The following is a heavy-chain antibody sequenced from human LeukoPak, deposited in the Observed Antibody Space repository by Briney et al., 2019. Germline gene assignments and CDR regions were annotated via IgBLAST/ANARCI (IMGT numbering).Heavy chain of an antibody. Sequence: GASVKVSCKASGYTFTSYYMHWVRQAPGQGLEWMGWINPNSGGTNYAQKFQGRVTMTRDTSISTAYMELSSLRSEDTAVYYCAREETGGDRPQGGYGYGDLDYWGQGTLVTVSS. V-gene: IGHV1-2*02. J-gene: IGHJ4*02. CDR2: INPNSGGT. CDR1: GYTFTSYY. CDR3: AREETGGDRPQGGYGYGDLDY. D-gene: IGHD5-18*01.